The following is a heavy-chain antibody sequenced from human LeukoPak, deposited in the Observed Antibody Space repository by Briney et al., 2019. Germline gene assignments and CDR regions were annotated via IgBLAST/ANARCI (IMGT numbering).Heavy chain of an antibody. V-gene: IGHV1-2*02. J-gene: IGHJ4*02. CDR2: INPNSGGT. D-gene: IGHD3-10*01. Sequence: GASVKVSCKASGYTFTGHYMHWVRQAPGQGLEWMGWINPNSGGTNYAQKFQGRVTMTRDTSISTAYMELSSLRSEDTAVYYCARGTLLWFGESYFLNFDYWGQGTLVTVSS. CDR1: GYTFTGHY. CDR3: ARGTLLWFGESYFLNFDY.